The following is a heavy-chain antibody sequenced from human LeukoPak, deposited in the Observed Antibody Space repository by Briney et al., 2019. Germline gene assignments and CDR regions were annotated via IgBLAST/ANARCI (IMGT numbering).Heavy chain of an antibody. CDR3: AKVVGGVFDI. J-gene: IGHJ3*02. CDR1: GFTFSSYA. D-gene: IGHD1-26*01. V-gene: IGHV3-23*01. CDR2: ISGSGGST. Sequence: QTGGSLRLSCAASGFTFSSYAMSWVRQAPGKGLEWVSAISGSGGSTYYADSVKGRFTISRDNAKNSLYLQMNSLRAEDTALYYCAKVVGGVFDIWGQGTMVTVSS.